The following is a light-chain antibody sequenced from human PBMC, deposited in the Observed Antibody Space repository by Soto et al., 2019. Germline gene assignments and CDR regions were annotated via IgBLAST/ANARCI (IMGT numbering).Light chain of an antibody. J-gene: IGKJ4*01. Sequence: DIQMTQSPSTMSASIGDTVTITCRASQSIDDWLAWYQHKPGKAPKVLIYRASNLQGGVPSRFSGSGSGTEFTLTISSLQPDDVATYFCQQYGGFPLTFGGGTKLEVK. CDR3: QQYGGFPLT. CDR2: RAS. V-gene: IGKV1-5*03. CDR1: QSIDDW.